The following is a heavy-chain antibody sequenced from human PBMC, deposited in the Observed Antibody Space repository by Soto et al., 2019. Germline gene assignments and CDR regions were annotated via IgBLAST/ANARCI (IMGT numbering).Heavy chain of an antibody. CDR3: ATGYCSSTSCQVTWFDP. CDR1: GYTLTELS. D-gene: IGHD2-2*01. Sequence: ASVKVSCKVSGYTLTELSMHWVRQAPGKGLEWMGGFDPEDGETIYAQKFQGRVTMTEDTSTDTAYMELSSLRSEDTAVYYCATGYCSSTSCQVTWFDPWGQGTLVTVSS. CDR2: FDPEDGET. J-gene: IGHJ5*02. V-gene: IGHV1-24*01.